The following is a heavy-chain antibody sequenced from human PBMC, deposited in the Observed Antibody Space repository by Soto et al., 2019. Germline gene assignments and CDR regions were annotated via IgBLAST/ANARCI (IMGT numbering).Heavy chain of an antibody. Sequence: QVQLVQSGAEVKKPGSSVKVSCKASGGTFSSYAISWVRQAPGQGLEWMGGIIPIFGTANYAQKFQGRVTITADESTSTDYMELSSLRSEDTDVYYCARYSVYSSSSGYYYGMDVWGQGTTVTVSS. V-gene: IGHV1-69*01. CDR3: ARYSVYSSSSGYYYGMDV. CDR2: IIPIFGTA. D-gene: IGHD6-6*01. J-gene: IGHJ6*02. CDR1: GGTFSSYA.